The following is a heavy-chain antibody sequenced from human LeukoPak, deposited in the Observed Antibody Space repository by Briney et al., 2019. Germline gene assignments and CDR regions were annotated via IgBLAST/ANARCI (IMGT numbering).Heavy chain of an antibody. V-gene: IGHV1-2*02. CDR1: GYTFTGYY. J-gene: IGHJ6*03. Sequence: ASVKVSCKASGYTFTGYYMHWVRQAPGQGLEWMGWINPNSGGTNYAQKFQGRVTMTRDTSISTAYMELSRLRSDDTAVYYCARDPRAGYGYGNYYYYYMDVWGKGTTVTVSS. D-gene: IGHD5-18*01. CDR3: ARDPRAGYGYGNYYYYYMDV. CDR2: INPNSGGT.